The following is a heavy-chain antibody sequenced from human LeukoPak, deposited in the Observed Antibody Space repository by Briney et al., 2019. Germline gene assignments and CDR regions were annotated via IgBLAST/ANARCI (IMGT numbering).Heavy chain of an antibody. CDR1: GFTFSDYY. CDR2: IFYSGST. D-gene: IGHD3-10*01. V-gene: IGHV4-59*12. J-gene: IGHJ3*02. Sequence: PGGSLRLSCAASGFTFSDYYMSWIRQPPGKGLEWIGNIFYSGSTYYSPSLKSRVTISLDTSRNQFSLKLNSVTAADTAVYYCAKSNGYGLVDIWGQGTMVIVS. CDR3: AKSNGYGLVDI.